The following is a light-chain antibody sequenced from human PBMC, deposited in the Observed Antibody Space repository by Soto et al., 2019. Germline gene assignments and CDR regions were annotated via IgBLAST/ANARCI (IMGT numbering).Light chain of an antibody. J-gene: IGKJ4*01. CDR2: GAS. Sequence: TLSVSRGERATLSCRANQAISSNLAWYQQKPGQAPRLLIYGASTRATGIPDRFSGSGSGTEFTLTISSLQSEDFAVYYCSHYYNCLGTFGGGSKVDIK. CDR1: QAISSN. V-gene: IGKV3-15*01. CDR3: SHYYNCLGT.